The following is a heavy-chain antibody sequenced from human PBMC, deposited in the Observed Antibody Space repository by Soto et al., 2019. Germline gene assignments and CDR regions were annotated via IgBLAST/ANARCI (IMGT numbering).Heavy chain of an antibody. CDR2: IYHSGST. Sequence: SETLSLTCAVSGYSISSGYYWGWIRQPPGKGLEWIGSIYHSGSTYYNPSLKSRVTMSVDTSKNQFSLKLSSVTAADTAVYYCASLIAAREYWGQGTLVTVSS. J-gene: IGHJ4*02. CDR1: GYSISSGYY. V-gene: IGHV4-38-2*01. CDR3: ASLIAAREY. D-gene: IGHD6-6*01.